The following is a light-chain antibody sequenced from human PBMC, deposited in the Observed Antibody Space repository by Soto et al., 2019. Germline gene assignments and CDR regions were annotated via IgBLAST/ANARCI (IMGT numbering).Light chain of an antibody. CDR3: QQYNNWLTWT. CDR1: QSVGSN. V-gene: IGKV3-15*01. J-gene: IGKJ1*01. Sequence: EVVMTQSPATLSVSPGEGVTLSCRASQSVGSNLAWYQQKPGQAPRLLIYGASTRATGIPARFSGSGSGTEFTLTISSLQSEDFAVYYCQQYNNWLTWTFGQGTKVDIK. CDR2: GAS.